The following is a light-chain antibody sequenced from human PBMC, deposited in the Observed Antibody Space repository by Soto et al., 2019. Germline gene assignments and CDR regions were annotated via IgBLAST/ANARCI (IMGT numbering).Light chain of an antibody. CDR3: QVWDSGSDHVV. J-gene: IGLJ3*02. CDR1: NIGVKN. Sequence: SYELTQPPSVSVAPGQTATMTCAGNNIGVKNEHWFQQKPGQAPVLVVYDDRDRPSGIPERFSGSNSGNTATLTISRVEAGDEADYYCQVWDSGSDHVVFGGGTQLTVL. CDR2: DDR. V-gene: IGLV3-21*02.